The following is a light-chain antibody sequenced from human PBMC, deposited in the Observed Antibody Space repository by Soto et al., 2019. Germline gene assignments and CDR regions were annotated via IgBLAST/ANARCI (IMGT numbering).Light chain of an antibody. Sequence: TQSPATLSVSPGERATLSCRASQSVSNKLAWYQHKPGQIPRLLIYGASSRATGIPDRFSGSGSGTDFTLTINSLQSEDFAVYYCQPYNNWPLTFGGGTKVDIK. CDR1: QSVSNK. J-gene: IGKJ4*01. CDR2: GAS. V-gene: IGKV3D-15*01. CDR3: QPYNNWPLT.